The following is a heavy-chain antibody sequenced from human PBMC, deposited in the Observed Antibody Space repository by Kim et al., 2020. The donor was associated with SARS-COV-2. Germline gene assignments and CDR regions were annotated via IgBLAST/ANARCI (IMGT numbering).Heavy chain of an antibody. V-gene: IGHV4-59*01. CDR3: ARIGACWNAFDP. Sequence: NYHPSLKGRVTISVDTSKNPFSLKLSAVTAADTAVYYCARIGACWNAFDPWGQGTLVTVSS. D-gene: IGHD1-1*01. J-gene: IGHJ5*02.